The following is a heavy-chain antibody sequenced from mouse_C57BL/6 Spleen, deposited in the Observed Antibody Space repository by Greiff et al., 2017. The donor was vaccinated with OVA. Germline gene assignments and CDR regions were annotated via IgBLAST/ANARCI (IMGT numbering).Heavy chain of an antibody. CDR2: IHPNSGST. D-gene: IGHD1-1*01. CDR1: GYTFTSYW. CDR3: ARRVESPLTTVAPYYDD. V-gene: IGHV1-64*01. J-gene: IGHJ2*01. Sequence: QVQLQQPGAELVKPGASVKLSCKASGYTFTSYWMHWVKQRPGQGLEWIGMIHPNSGSTNYNEKFKSKATLTVDKSSSTAYMQLSSLTSEDSAVYYCARRVESPLTTVAPYYDDWGQGTTLRVSS.